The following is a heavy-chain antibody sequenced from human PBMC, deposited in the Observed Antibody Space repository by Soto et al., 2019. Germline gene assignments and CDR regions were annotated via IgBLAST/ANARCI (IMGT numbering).Heavy chain of an antibody. Sequence: GGSLRLSCAASGFTFSSYGMHWVRQAPGKGLEWVAVIWYDGSNKYYADSVKGRFTISRDNSKNTLYLQMNSLRAEDTAVYYCARDPARWQQLGHPLYYFDYWGQGTLVTVSS. CDR3: ARDPARWQQLGHPLYYFDY. CDR2: IWYDGSNK. J-gene: IGHJ4*02. CDR1: GFTFSSYG. D-gene: IGHD6-13*01. V-gene: IGHV3-33*01.